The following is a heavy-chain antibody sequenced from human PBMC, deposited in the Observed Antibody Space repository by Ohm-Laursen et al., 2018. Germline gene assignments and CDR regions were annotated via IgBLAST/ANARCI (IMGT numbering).Heavy chain of an antibody. CDR2: ISYDGSNK. Sequence: SLGLSCAASGFTFSSSGMHWVRQAPGKGLEWVAVISYDGSNKYYADSVKGRFTISRDNSKNTLYLQMNSLRAEDTAVYYCAKTWLFRGYDYYFDYWGQGTLVSVSS. CDR1: GFTFSSSG. J-gene: IGHJ4*02. D-gene: IGHD5-12*01. V-gene: IGHV3-30*18. CDR3: AKTWLFRGYDYYFDY.